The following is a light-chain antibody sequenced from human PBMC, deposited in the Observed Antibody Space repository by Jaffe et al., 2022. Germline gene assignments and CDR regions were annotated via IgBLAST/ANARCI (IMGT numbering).Light chain of an antibody. Sequence: SYELTQPSSVSVSPGQTARITCSGDVLAKKYARWFQQKPGQAPVLVIYKDSERPSGIPERFSGSSSGTTVTLTISGAQVEDEADYYCYSAADNTWGVFGGGTKLTVL. J-gene: IGLJ3*02. V-gene: IGLV3-27*01. CDR2: KDS. CDR3: YSAADNTWGV. CDR1: VLAKKY.